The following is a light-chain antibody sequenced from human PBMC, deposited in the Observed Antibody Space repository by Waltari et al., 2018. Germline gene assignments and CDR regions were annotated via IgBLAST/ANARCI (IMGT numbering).Light chain of an antibody. CDR1: QSVGRS. Sequence: EIVLTQSPGTLSSSPGERATLSCWASQSVGRSLAWYQQKRGQAPRLLIYGASTRATGIPDRFSGSGSGTDFSLTISRLEPEDFAVYYCQHYVRLPVTFGQGTKVEIK. CDR3: QHYVRLPVT. CDR2: GAS. J-gene: IGKJ1*01. V-gene: IGKV3-20*01.